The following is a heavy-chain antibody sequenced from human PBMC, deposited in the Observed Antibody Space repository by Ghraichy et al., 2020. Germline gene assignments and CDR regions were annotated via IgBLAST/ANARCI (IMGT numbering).Heavy chain of an antibody. Sequence: ASVKVSCKSSGSPFSTSVINFLLLSPGQVLESMGWISAYTGNPNYAQKLQCRVSMTTDTSPRTAYMELRSLRSDDTAVYYCARADILTALYSFDYWGQGTLVTVSS. CDR2: ISAYTGNP. CDR3: ARADILTALYSFDY. D-gene: IGHD3-9*01. J-gene: IGHJ4*02. CDR1: GSPFSTSV. V-gene: IGHV1-18*04.